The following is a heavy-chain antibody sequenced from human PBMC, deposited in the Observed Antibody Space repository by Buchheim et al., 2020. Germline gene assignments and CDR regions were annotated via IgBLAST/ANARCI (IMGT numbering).Heavy chain of an antibody. V-gene: IGHV3-30*18. J-gene: IGHJ6*02. D-gene: IGHD6-19*01. CDR2: ISYDGSNK. Sequence: QVQLVESGGGVVQPGRSLRLSCAASGFTFSSYGMHWVRQAPGKGLEWVAVISYDGSNKYYADSVKGRFTISRDNSKNTRYLQMNSLRAEDTAVYYCAKDRSSGWYVRPYYYYYGMDVWGQGTT. CDR3: AKDRSSGWYVRPYYYYYGMDV. CDR1: GFTFSSYG.